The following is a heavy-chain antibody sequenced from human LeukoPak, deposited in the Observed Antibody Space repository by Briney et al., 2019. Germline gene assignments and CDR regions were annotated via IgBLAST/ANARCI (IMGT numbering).Heavy chain of an antibody. CDR3: ARANIVLMVYASYYFDY. CDR2: ISSSGSTI. D-gene: IGHD2-8*01. CDR1: GFTFSDYY. J-gene: IGHJ4*02. V-gene: IGHV3-11*04. Sequence: PGGSLRLSCAASGFTFSDYYMSWIRQAPGKGLEWASYISSSGSTIYYADSVKGRFTISRDNAKNSLYLQMNSLRAEDTAVYYCARANIVLMVYASYYFDYWGQGTLVTVSS.